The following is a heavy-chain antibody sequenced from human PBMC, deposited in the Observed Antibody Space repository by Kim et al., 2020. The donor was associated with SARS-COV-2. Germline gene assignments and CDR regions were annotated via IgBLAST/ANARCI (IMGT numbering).Heavy chain of an antibody. D-gene: IGHD3-22*01. V-gene: IGHV1-46*01. CDR3: ARDLKRPGYYYDSSPYGWFDP. CDR2: INPSGGST. J-gene: IGHJ5*02. CDR1: GYTFTSYY. Sequence: ASVKVSCKASGYTFTSYYMHWVRQAPGQGLEWMGIINPSGGSTSYAQKFQGRVTMTRDTSTSTVYMELSSLRSEDTAVYYCARDLKRPGYYYDSSPYGWFDPWGQGTLVTVSS.